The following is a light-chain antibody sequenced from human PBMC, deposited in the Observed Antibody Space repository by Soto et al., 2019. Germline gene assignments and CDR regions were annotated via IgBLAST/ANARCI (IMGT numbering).Light chain of an antibody. CDR2: AAY. J-gene: IGKJ5*01. V-gene: IGKV1-9*01. CDR1: QDVSVY. CDR3: QYLNGAPTIT. Sequence: DIQLTQSPSLLSASVGDRVTITCRASQDVSVYLAWYQHAPGKAPNLLIYAAYTLQSGVPSRFSGSGSGTEFSLTITSLQPEDFATYYCQYLNGAPTITFGQGTRLEIK.